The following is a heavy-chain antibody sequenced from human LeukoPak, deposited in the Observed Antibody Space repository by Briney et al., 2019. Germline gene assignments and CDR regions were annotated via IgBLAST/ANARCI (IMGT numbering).Heavy chain of an antibody. V-gene: IGHV4-39*07. D-gene: IGHD5-18*01. CDR1: GGSISSSSYY. CDR2: IYYSGST. Sequence: SETLSLTCTVSGGSISSSSYYWGWIRQPPGKGLEWIGSIYYSGSTYYNPSLKSRVTISVDTSKNQFSLKLSSVTAADTAVYYCARGPRGYRYGYFDLWGRGTLVTVSS. J-gene: IGHJ2*01. CDR3: ARGPRGYRYGYFDL.